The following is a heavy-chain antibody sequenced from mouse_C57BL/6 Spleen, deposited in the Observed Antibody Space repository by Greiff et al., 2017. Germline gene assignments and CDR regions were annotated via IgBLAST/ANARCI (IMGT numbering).Heavy chain of an antibody. D-gene: IGHD1-1*01. Sequence: EVKLMESGGDLVKPGGSLKLSCAASGFTFSSYGMSWVRQTPDKRLEWVATISSGGSYTYYPDSVKGRFTISRDNAKNTLYLQMSSLKSEDTAMYYCARTTTEWYFDVWGTGTTVTVSS. CDR1: GFTFSSYG. CDR3: ARTTTEWYFDV. CDR2: ISSGGSYT. J-gene: IGHJ1*03. V-gene: IGHV5-6*01.